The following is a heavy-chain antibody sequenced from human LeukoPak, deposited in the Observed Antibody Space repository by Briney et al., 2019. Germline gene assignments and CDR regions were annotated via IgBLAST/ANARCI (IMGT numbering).Heavy chain of an antibody. CDR2: IKQDGSEK. CDR3: ARSSAYYNYMDV. CDR1: GFTFSRYW. V-gene: IGHV3-7*01. Sequence: GGSLRLSCATSGFTFSRYWMSWVRQAPGKGLEWVANIKQDGSEKYYVDSVKGRFTISRDNAKNSLYLQMNSLRAEDTAVYYCARSSAYYNYMDVWGKGTTVTVSS. J-gene: IGHJ6*03.